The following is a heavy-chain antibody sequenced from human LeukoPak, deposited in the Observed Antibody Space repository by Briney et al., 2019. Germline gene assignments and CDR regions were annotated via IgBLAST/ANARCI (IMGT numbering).Heavy chain of an antibody. CDR3: AKVSGPYDAFDI. CDR1: GFTFSSYG. V-gene: IGHV3-30*18. CDR2: ISYDGSNK. D-gene: IGHD6-19*01. J-gene: IGHJ3*02. Sequence: GGSLRLSCAASGFTFSSYGMRWVRQAPGKGLEWVAVISYDGSNKYYADSVKGRFTISRDNSKNTLYLQMNSLRAEDAAVYYCAKVSGPYDAFDIWGQGTMVTVSS.